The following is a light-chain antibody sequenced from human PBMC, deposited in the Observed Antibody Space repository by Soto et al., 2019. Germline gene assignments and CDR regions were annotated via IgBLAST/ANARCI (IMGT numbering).Light chain of an antibody. CDR2: GNS. CDR1: SSNIGAGYD. Sequence: QPVLTQPPSVSGAPGQRVTISCTGSSSNIGAGYDVHCYQHLPGTAPKVLIYGNSNRPSGVPDRFSGSKSGTSASLAITGLQAEDEADYYCQSYDSSLSGYVFGTGTKVTVL. J-gene: IGLJ1*01. CDR3: QSYDSSLSGYV. V-gene: IGLV1-40*01.